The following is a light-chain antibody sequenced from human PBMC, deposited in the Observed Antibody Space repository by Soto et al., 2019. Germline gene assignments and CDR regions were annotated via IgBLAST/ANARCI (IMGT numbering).Light chain of an antibody. Sequence: DIQMTQSPSSMSASVGDRVAITCRASQSLSTNLVWYQQKPGKAPELLISGASNLQSGVPSRFSGSGSGTDFTLTISSLQPEDIATYYCQQSNIFPLTFCGGTKVEIK. CDR3: QQSNIFPLT. CDR1: QSLSTN. V-gene: IGKV1-12*01. CDR2: GAS. J-gene: IGKJ4*01.